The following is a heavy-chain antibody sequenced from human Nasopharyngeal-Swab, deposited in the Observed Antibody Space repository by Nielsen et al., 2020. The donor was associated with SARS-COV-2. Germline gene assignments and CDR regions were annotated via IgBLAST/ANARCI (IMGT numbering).Heavy chain of an antibody. J-gene: IGHJ6*02. V-gene: IGHV3-21*01. CDR1: GFTFSSYS. CDR2: ISSSSYI. D-gene: IGHD3-16*01. CDR3: LRDKDYVVDV. Sequence: GGSLRLSCAASGFTFSSYSMNWVRQAPGKGLEWVSSISSSSYIYYADSVKGRFTISRDNANNTLYLQMNSLRAEDTAVYYCLRDKDYVVDVWGQGTTVTVSS.